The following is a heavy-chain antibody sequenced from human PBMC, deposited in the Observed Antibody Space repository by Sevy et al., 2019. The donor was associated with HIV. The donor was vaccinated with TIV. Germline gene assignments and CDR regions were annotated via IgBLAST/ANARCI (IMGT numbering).Heavy chain of an antibody. D-gene: IGHD3-3*01. CDR3: ARDAPITIFGVVTSDSAFDI. CDR2: IIPIFGTA. V-gene: IGHV1-69*13. Sequence: ASVKVSCKASGGTSSSYAISWVRQAPGQGLEWMGGIIPIFGTANYAQKFQGRVTITADESTSTAYMELSSLRSEDTAVYYCARDAPITIFGVVTSDSAFDIWGQWTMVTVSS. CDR1: GGTSSSYA. J-gene: IGHJ3*02.